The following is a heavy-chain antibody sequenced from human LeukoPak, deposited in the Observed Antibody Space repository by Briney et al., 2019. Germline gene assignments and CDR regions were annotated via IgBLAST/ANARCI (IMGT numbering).Heavy chain of an antibody. Sequence: PGGSLRPSCAASGFTFSNAWMNWVRQAPGKGLEWVSAISGRGDSTYYADSVKGRFTICRDYSKNTLYLQMNSLRAKDTAVYYCAKDGSSSSTYYFYFDYWGQGTLVTVSS. D-gene: IGHD3-22*01. CDR3: AKDGSSSSTYYFYFDY. CDR2: ISGRGDST. V-gene: IGHV3-23*01. CDR1: GFTFSNAW. J-gene: IGHJ4*02.